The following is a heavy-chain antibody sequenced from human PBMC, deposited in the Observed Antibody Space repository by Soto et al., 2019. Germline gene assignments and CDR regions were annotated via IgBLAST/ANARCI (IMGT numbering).Heavy chain of an antibody. CDR2: ISPYNGNT. Sequence: QVQLVQSGAEVKKPGASVKVSCKTSGYTFTDYGISWVRQAPGQGLEWMGWISPYNGNTNYAQKLQGRVTMTTDTSASTAYVELRSLRSDDTAVYYCVRVDSSDYYGGRWFDPWGQGTLVTVSS. CDR3: VRVDSSDYYGGRWFDP. D-gene: IGHD3-22*01. J-gene: IGHJ5*02. V-gene: IGHV1-18*01. CDR1: GYTFTDYG.